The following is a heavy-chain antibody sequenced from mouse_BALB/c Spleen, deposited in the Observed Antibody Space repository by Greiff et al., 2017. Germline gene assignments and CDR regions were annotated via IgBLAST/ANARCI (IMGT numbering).Heavy chain of an antibody. Sequence: DVMLVESGGGLVKPGGSLKLSCAASGFTFSSYAMSWVRQTPEKRLEWVASISSGGSTYYPDSVKGRFTISRDNARNILYLQMSSLRSEDTAMYYCARPGDYDLDFDYWGQGTTLTVSS. J-gene: IGHJ2*01. CDR2: ISSGGST. CDR1: GFTFSSYA. V-gene: IGHV5-6-5*01. CDR3: ARPGDYDLDFDY. D-gene: IGHD2-4*01.